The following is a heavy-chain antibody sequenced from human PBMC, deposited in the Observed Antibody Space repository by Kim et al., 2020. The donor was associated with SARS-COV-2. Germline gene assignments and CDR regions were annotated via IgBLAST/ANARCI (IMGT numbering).Heavy chain of an antibody. D-gene: IGHD3-22*01. Sequence: ADSVKGRFTISRDNSKNTLYLQMNSLRAEDTAVYYCARVYSGYYRGYFDLWGRGTLVTVSS. J-gene: IGHJ2*01. V-gene: IGHV3-53*01. CDR3: ARVYSGYYRGYFDL.